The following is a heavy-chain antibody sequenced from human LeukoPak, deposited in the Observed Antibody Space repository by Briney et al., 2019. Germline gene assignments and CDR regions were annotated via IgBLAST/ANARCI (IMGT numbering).Heavy chain of an antibody. D-gene: IGHD1-20*01. V-gene: IGHV3-30*02. Sequence: GGSLRLSCAASGFTFSAYGMHWVRQAPGKGLEWVAFIPDDGSNKYYTDSVKGRFTISRDNSKNTLYLQMSSLRAEDTAVYYCSKDRAISGNYFDNWGQGTLVTVSS. CDR3: SKDRAISGNYFDN. CDR1: GFTFSAYG. CDR2: IPDDGSNK. J-gene: IGHJ4*02.